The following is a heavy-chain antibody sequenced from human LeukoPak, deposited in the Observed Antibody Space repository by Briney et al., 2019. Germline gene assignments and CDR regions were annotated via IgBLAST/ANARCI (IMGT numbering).Heavy chain of an antibody. Sequence: QPGRSLRLSCAASGFTFSSYGMHWVRQAPGKGLEWVAVISYDGSNKYYADSVKGRSTISRDNSKNTLYLQMNSLRAEDTAVYYCAKSLGKGIQTFDYWGQGTLVTVSS. V-gene: IGHV3-30*18. D-gene: IGHD3-10*01. J-gene: IGHJ4*02. CDR3: AKSLGKGIQTFDY. CDR2: ISYDGSNK. CDR1: GFTFSSYG.